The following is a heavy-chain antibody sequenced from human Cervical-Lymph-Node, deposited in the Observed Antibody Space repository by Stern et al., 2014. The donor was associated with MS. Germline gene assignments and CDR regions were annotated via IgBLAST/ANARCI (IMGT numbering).Heavy chain of an antibody. V-gene: IGHV1-2*02. J-gene: IGHJ6*02. CDR2: INTNTGGT. D-gene: IGHD3-3*01. Sequence: QVQLGQSGAEVKKPGASVKVSCTTSGYIFTGYYIHWVRQAPGQGLEWMAWINTNTGGTKYAQKFQGRVTMSRDTSISTAYVELSSLTSDDTAVYYCARDQRGITIFGVVTDYYYLGMDVWGQGTTVTVSS. CDR3: ARDQRGITIFGVVTDYYYLGMDV. CDR1: GYIFTGYY.